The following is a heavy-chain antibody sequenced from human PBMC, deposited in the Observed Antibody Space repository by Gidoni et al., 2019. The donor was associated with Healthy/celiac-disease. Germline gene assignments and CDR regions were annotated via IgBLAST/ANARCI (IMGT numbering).Heavy chain of an antibody. CDR3: ARQKLYYDSSGYDD. D-gene: IGHD3-22*01. V-gene: IGHV4-39*01. J-gene: IGHJ4*02. CDR1: GGSISSSSYY. CDR2: IYYSGST. Sequence: QLQLQESGPGLVKPSETLSLTCTVSGGSISSSSYYWGWIRQPPGKGLEWIGSIYYSGSTYYNPSLKSRVTISVDTSKNQFSLKLSSVTAADTAVYYCARQKLYYDSSGYDDWGQGTLVTVSS.